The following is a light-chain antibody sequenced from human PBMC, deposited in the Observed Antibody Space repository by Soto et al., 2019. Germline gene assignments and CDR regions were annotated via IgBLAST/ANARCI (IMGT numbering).Light chain of an antibody. CDR3: SSYTSSSTLVV. CDR1: TSDVGGYNY. V-gene: IGLV2-14*01. Sequence: QSALTQPASVSVSPGQSITISCTGTTSDVGGYNYVSWYQQHPGKAPKLMIYDVSNRPSGVSNRFSSSKSGNTASLTISGLQAEDEADYYCSSYTSSSTLVVFGGGTKLTVL. CDR2: DVS. J-gene: IGLJ2*01.